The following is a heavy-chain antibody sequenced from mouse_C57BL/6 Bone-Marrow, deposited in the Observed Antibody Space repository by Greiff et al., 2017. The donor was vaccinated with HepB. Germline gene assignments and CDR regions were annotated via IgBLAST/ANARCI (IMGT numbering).Heavy chain of an antibody. CDR1: GYTFTSYW. CDR3: ARGCITTVDYAMDY. J-gene: IGHJ4*01. Sequence: KESCKASGYTFTSYWMHWVKQRPGRGLEWIGRIDPNSGGTKYNEKFKSKATLTVDKPSSTAYMQLSSLTSEDSAVYYCARGCITTVDYAMDYWGQGTSVTVSS. V-gene: IGHV1-72*01. D-gene: IGHD1-1*01. CDR2: IDPNSGGT.